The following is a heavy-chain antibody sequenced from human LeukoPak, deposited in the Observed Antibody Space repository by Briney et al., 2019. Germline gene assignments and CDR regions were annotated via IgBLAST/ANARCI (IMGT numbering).Heavy chain of an antibody. J-gene: IGHJ3*02. D-gene: IGHD2-2*01. V-gene: IGHV4-59*01. Sequence: KPSETLSLTCTVSGGSISSYYWSWIRQPPGKGLEWIGYIYYSGSTNYNPSLKSRVTISVDTSKNQFSLKLSSVTAADTAVYYCARVYCSSTSCLWGIAFDIWGQGTMVTVSS. CDR3: ARVYCSSTSCLWGIAFDI. CDR2: IYYSGST. CDR1: GGSISSYY.